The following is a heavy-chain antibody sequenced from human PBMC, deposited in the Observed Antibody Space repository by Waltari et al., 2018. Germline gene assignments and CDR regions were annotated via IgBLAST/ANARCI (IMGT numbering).Heavy chain of an antibody. CDR3: AKDAFGNTYLDH. D-gene: IGHD3-10*01. V-gene: IGHV3-30*19. CDR2: IFFGGGDS. CDR1: GFSLGTYG. Sequence: QVQLVESGGGVVQPGMSLRLSCAASGFSLGTYGMHWFRQAPGKGLEWVALIFFGGGDSFYADSVRGRFTISRDNSKNTLYLDINSLRLDDTAIYYCAKDAFGNTYLDHWGQGTLVTVSS. J-gene: IGHJ4*02.